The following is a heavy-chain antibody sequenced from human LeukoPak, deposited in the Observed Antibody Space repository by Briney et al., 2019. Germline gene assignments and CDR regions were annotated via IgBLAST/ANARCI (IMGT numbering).Heavy chain of an antibody. V-gene: IGHV4-59*01. Sequence: SETLSLTCTVSGGSISSYYWSWIRQPPGKGLEWIGYIYYSGSTNYNPSLKSRVTISVDTSKNQFSLKLSSVTAADTAMYYCARDLWFGVSSAGPWGQGTLVTVSS. CDR3: ARDLWFGVSSAGP. D-gene: IGHD3-10*01. J-gene: IGHJ5*02. CDR2: IYYSGST. CDR1: GGSISSYY.